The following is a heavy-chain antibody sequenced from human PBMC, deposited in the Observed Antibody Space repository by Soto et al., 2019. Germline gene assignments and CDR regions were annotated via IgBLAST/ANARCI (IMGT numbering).Heavy chain of an antibody. D-gene: IGHD6-13*01. CDR1: GDSISSDKW. V-gene: IGHV4-4*02. CDR2: VYHSGNT. CDR3: ARGERQQQWDY. J-gene: IGHJ4*02. Sequence: QVQLQESGPGLVKPSGTLSLTCAVSGDSISSDKWWSWVRQPPGKGLEWIGEVYHSGNTNYNPSLKSRVIISVDKSKNQFSLKLSAVTDADTAMYYCARGERQQQWDYWGQGTLVTVSS.